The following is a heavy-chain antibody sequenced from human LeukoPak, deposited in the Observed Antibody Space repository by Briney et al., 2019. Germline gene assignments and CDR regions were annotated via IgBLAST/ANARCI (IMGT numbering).Heavy chain of an antibody. D-gene: IGHD2-15*01. Sequence: ASVKVSCKASDYTFSNYGYNWVRQAPGQGLEWMEWISAYNGDTNYAQKFQGRLTMTTDASTRTAYMELKSLRSDDTAVYYCAREGSCSGGSCRLDYWGQGTLVTVFS. CDR2: ISAYNGDT. J-gene: IGHJ4*02. V-gene: IGHV1-18*01. CDR3: AREGSCSGGSCRLDY. CDR1: DYTFSNYG.